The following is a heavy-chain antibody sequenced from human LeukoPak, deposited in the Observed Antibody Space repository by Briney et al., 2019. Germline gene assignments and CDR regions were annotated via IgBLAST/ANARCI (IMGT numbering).Heavy chain of an antibody. CDR3: ARWGSPTVDAFDV. Sequence: GGSLRLSCAASGFTFSDYYMTWVRQAPGKGLECLSYISSSGGTTFYIDSVKGRFTISRDNTKISLYLQMNGLSAEDTAVYYCARWGSPTVDAFDVWGQGTVVTVSS. D-gene: IGHD3-16*01. CDR1: GFTFSDYY. V-gene: IGHV3-11*01. J-gene: IGHJ3*01. CDR2: ISSSGGTT.